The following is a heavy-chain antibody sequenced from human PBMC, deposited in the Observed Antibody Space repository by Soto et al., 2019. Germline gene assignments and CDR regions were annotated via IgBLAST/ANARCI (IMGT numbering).Heavy chain of an antibody. CDR3: AKESDYYDSSEFDY. Sequence: GGSLRLSCTTSGFTFNTYGMHWVRQAPGKGLEWVSAISCSGGSTYYADSVKGRFTISRDNSKNTLYLQMNSLRTEDTAVYYCAKESDYYDSSEFDYWGQGTLVTVSS. J-gene: IGHJ4*02. CDR1: GFTFNTYG. D-gene: IGHD3-22*01. V-gene: IGHV3-23*01. CDR2: ISCSGGST.